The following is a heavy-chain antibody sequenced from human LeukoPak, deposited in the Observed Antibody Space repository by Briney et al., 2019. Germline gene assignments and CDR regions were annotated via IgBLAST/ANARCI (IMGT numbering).Heavy chain of an antibody. J-gene: IGHJ4*02. D-gene: IGHD3-9*01. V-gene: IGHV5-10-1*01. Sequence: GESLKISCKGSGYSFTNYLISWVCQMPGKGLEWMGRIDPSDSYTNYSPSFQGHVTISADKSISTAYLQWSSLKASDTAMYYCARLVDTTFSDYWGQGTLVTVSS. CDR3: ARLVDTTFSDY. CDR2: IDPSDSYT. CDR1: GYSFTNYL.